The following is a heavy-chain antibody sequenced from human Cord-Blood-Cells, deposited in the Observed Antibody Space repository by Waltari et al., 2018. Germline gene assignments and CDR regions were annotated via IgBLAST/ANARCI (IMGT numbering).Heavy chain of an antibody. Sequence: EVQLLQSGAEVKKPGEPLKTSCKGSGYSFTSYWISWVRRMPGNGLEWMGIIYPCDSATRYSPSFQVQVTISADKSISTAYLQWSSLKASDTAMYYCARLPYYYGMDVWGQGTTVTVSS. CDR3: ARLPYYYGMDV. CDR1: GYSFTSYW. J-gene: IGHJ6*02. CDR2: IYPCDSAT. V-gene: IGHV5-51*03. D-gene: IGHD2-21*01.